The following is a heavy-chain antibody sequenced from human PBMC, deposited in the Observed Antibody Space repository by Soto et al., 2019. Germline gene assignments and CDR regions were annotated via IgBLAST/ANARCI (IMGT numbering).Heavy chain of an antibody. CDR3: AHKGGRGAGMDV. V-gene: IGHV2-5*02. Sequence: QITLKESGPTLVKPTQTLTLTCTFSGFSVSTSGVGVAWIRQPPGKALEWLALIYWDDDKRYSPFLQSWVTITKDTSKNQVVLTMTNMDPVDTATYYCAHKGGRGAGMDVWGQGTTVTVSS. CDR1: GFSVSTSGVG. D-gene: IGHD2-15*01. CDR2: IYWDDDK. J-gene: IGHJ6*02.